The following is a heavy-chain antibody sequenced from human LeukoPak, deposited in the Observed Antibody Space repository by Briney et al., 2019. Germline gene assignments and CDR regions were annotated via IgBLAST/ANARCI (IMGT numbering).Heavy chain of an antibody. CDR1: GFIFCEST. J-gene: IGHJ4*02. D-gene: IGHD1-1*01. CDR2: ISSHGANK. Sequence: GGALRLSCAASGFIFCESTFHRVCPAPGTGPDLVAPISSHGANKDYTDSVKGRFTISRDNSKKMVFLQMTILGPEDTAIYFCASDRTLNDLLDSWGQGTLVTVSS. V-gene: IGHV3-30*10. CDR3: ASDRTLNDLLDS.